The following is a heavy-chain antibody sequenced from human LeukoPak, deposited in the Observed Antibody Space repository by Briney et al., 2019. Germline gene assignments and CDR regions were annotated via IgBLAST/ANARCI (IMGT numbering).Heavy chain of an antibody. CDR3: ARNRDGYNSFDY. J-gene: IGHJ4*02. Sequence: WIGSIYYSGSTYYNPSLRSRVTISVDTSKNHFSLKLSSVTAADTAVYYCARNRDGYNSFDYWGQGTLVTVSS. D-gene: IGHD5-24*01. CDR2: IYYSGST. V-gene: IGHV4-39*07.